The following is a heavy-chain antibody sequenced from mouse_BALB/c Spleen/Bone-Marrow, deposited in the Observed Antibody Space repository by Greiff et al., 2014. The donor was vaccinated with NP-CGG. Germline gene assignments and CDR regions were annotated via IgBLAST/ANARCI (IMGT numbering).Heavy chain of an antibody. CDR1: GYSITSDYA. CDR3: ARYDYDGVDY. Sequence: EVKLQESGPGLVKPSQSLSLTCTVTGYSITSDYAWNWIRQFPGNKLEWMGYISYSGSTSYNPSLKSRISITRDTSKNQFFLQLNSVTTEDTATYYCARYDYDGVDYWGQGTTLTVSS. J-gene: IGHJ2*01. V-gene: IGHV3-2*02. D-gene: IGHD2-4*01. CDR2: ISYSGST.